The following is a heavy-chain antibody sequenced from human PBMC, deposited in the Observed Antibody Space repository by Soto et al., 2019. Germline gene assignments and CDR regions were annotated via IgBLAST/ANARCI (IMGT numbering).Heavy chain of an antibody. V-gene: IGHV3-30*18. CDR2: ISYDGSNK. Sequence: QVQLVESGGGVVQPGRSLRLSCAASGFTFSSDGMHWVRQAPGKGLEWVAVISYDGSNKYYADSVKGRFTISRDNSKNTLYLQMNGLRAEDTAVYYCAKEGKGAARPLDYWGQGTLVTVSS. D-gene: IGHD6-6*01. CDR3: AKEGKGAARPLDY. CDR1: GFTFSSDG. J-gene: IGHJ4*02.